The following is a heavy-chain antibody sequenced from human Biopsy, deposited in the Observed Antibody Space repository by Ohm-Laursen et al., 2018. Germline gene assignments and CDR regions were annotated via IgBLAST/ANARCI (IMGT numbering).Heavy chain of an antibody. CDR3: ASGNIGGVGLDV. Sequence: VASVKVPCKSSGDTFTTSAISWVRQVPGQGLDWVGRIIPILGTVDYGQNFQGRVTIRADTSTTFLELTSLRYDDTAVYYCASGNIGGVGLDVWGLGTTVTVSS. J-gene: IGHJ6*02. CDR1: GDTFTTSA. CDR2: IIPILGTV. V-gene: IGHV1-69*04. D-gene: IGHD3-10*01.